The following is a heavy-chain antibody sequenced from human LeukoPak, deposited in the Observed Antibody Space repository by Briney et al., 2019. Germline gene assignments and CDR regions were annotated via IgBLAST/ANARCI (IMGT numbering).Heavy chain of an antibody. J-gene: IGHJ3*02. CDR3: ASCYYDSSGYWVHAFDI. Sequence: PGGSLRLSCAVSGFTFSSYEMNWVRQAPGKGLEWVSYISSSGRTIYNADSVKGRFTISRDNAKNSLYLQMNSLRAEDTAVYYCASCYYDSSGYWVHAFDIWGQGTMVTVSS. CDR2: ISSSGRTI. V-gene: IGHV3-48*03. D-gene: IGHD3-22*01. CDR1: GFTFSSYE.